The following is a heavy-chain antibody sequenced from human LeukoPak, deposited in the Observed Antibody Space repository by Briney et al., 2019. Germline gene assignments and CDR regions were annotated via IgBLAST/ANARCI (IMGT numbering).Heavy chain of an antibody. CDR2: IHYSGST. V-gene: IGHV4-59*01. Sequence: KPSETLSLTCTVSGGSINSYYWSWIRQPPGKGLQWIGCIHYSGSTNYNPSLKSRVTISVDTSKNQFSLKLSSVTAADTAVYYCARTTMVRGTYYMDVWGKGTTVTISS. D-gene: IGHD3-10*01. J-gene: IGHJ6*03. CDR3: ARTTMVRGTYYMDV. CDR1: GGSINSYY.